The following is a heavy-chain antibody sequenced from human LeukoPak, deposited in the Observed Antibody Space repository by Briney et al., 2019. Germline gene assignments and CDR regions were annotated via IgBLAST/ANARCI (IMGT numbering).Heavy chain of an antibody. CDR3: VSRSSDRAFDY. CDR2: ITDSGVDT. CDR1: GFAFSTYG. D-gene: IGHD5/OR15-5a*01. Sequence: GGSLRLSCVASGFAFSTYGMSWVRQAPGKGLECVSAITDSGVDTYYADSVKGRLTISRDNSKNTLFLQMNSLRAEDTAVYYCVSRSSDRAFDYWGQGALVTVSS. J-gene: IGHJ4*02. V-gene: IGHV3-23*01.